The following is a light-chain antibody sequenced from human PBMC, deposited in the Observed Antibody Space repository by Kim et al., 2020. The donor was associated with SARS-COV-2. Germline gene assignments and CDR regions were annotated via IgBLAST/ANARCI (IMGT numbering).Light chain of an antibody. J-gene: IGKJ4*01. Sequence: EIVLTLSPATLSLSPGERATLSCRASQSVSSYLAWYQQKPGQAPRLLIYDASNRATGIPARFSGSGSGTDFTLTISSLEPEDFAVYYCQQRSNWPPKLTFGGGTKVDIK. V-gene: IGKV3-11*01. CDR2: DAS. CDR3: QQRSNWPPKLT. CDR1: QSVSSY.